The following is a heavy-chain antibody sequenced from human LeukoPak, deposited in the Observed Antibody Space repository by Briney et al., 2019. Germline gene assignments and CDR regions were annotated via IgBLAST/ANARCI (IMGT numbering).Heavy chain of an antibody. J-gene: IGHJ6*02. CDR1: GFTFSTYA. D-gene: IGHD6-6*01. Sequence: GGSLRLSCSASGFTFSTYAMHWVRQAPGKGPEYVSAISSDGGSTYYADSVKGTFTISRDNSKNTLYLQMSSLRPDDTAVYYCVKWRAAMAPRDYYYGMDVWGQGTTVTVSS. CDR3: VKWRAAMAPRDYYYGMDV. CDR2: ISSDGGST. V-gene: IGHV3-64D*09.